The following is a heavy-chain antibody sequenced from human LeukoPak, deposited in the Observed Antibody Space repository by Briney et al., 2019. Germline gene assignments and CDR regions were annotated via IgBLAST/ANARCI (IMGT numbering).Heavy chain of an antibody. D-gene: IGHD2-15*01. J-gene: IGHJ4*02. CDR2: INPSGGIT. V-gene: IGHV1-46*01. Sequence: ASVKVSCKVSGYTFTSYSMHWVRQAPGQGRAWMGGINPSGGITTYAQKFQGRVTMTRDKSTRTVYMELSRLKAEDTAVYSCARKALGVDYFDYWGQGTLVTVST. CDR3: ARKALGVDYFDY. CDR1: GYTFTSYS.